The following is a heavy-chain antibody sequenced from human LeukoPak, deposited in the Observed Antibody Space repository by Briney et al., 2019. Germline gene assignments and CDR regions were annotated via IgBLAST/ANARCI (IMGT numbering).Heavy chain of an antibody. D-gene: IGHD6-19*01. CDR1: GDSINDRY. CDR2: IYYSGST. Sequence: PSETLSLTCTVSGDSINDRYWSWIRQPPGRGLEWIEYIYYSGSTNYNPSLKSRVTISVATSKNQFSLKLSSVTAADTAVYYCARGGWSNDYWGQGTLVTVSS. V-gene: IGHV4-59*11. CDR3: ARGGWSNDY. J-gene: IGHJ4*02.